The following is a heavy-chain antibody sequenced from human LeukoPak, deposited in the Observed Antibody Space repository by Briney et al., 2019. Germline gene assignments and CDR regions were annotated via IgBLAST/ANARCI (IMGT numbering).Heavy chain of an antibody. CDR3: ARASRYCSGGSCYSVLDYFDY. J-gene: IGHJ4*02. V-gene: IGHV1-69*13. CDR2: IIPIFGTA. D-gene: IGHD2-15*01. CDR1: GGTFSSYA. Sequence: SVKVSCKASGGTFSSYAISWVRQAPGQGLEWMGGIIPIFGTANYAQKFQGRVTITADESTSTAYMELSSLRSEDTAVYYCARASRYCSGGSCYSVLDYFDYWGQGTLVTVSS.